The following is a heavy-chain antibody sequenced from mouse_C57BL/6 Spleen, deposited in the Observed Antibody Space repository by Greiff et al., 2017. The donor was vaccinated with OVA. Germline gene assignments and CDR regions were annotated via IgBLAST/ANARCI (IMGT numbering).Heavy chain of an antibody. V-gene: IGHV5-9-1*02. CDR1: GFTFSSYA. D-gene: IGHD3-2*02. Sequence: EVQLQQSGEGLVKPGGSLKLSCAASGFTFSSYAMSWVRQTPEKRLEWVAYISSGGDYIYYADTVKGRFTISRDNARNTLYLQMSSLKSEDTAMYYCTRTAQARFYYFDYWGQGTTLTVSS. CDR3: TRTAQARFYYFDY. J-gene: IGHJ2*01. CDR2: ISSGGDYI.